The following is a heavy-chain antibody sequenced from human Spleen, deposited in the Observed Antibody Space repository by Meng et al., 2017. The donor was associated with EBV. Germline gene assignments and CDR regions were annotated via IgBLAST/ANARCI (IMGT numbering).Heavy chain of an antibody. J-gene: IGHJ4*02. CDR1: EAPSPAN. D-gene: IGHD2-21*01. Sequence: QVQLVQSGAEVKMPGSSVKVSCKLLEAPSPANWVRQAPRQGLEWMGGIIPVFGTAYYAQKFQGRVTITAYKSTNTAYLEVSSLRSDDTAVYYCAANYGCDGGGCYRFDYWGQGTLVTVSS. V-gene: IGHV1-69*06. CDR2: IIPVFGTA. CDR3: AANYGCDGGGCYRFDY.